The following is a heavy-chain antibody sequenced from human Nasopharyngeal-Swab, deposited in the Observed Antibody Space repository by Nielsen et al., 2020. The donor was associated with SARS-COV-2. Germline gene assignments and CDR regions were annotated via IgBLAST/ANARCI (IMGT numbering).Heavy chain of an antibody. Sequence: SETLSLTCTVSGGSISSYYWSWIRQPPGKGLEWIGYIYYSGSTNYNPSLKSRVTISVDTSKNQFSLKLSSVTAADTAVYYCARAEGDARKYSYRPVFYYYYMDVWGKGTTVTVSS. CDR2: IYYSGST. CDR3: ARAEGDARKYSYRPVFYYYYMDV. CDR1: GGSISSYY. J-gene: IGHJ6*03. V-gene: IGHV4-59*01. D-gene: IGHD5-18*01.